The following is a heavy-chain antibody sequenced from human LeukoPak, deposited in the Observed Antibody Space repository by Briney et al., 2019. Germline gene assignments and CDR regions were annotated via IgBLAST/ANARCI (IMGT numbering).Heavy chain of an antibody. Sequence: GGSLRLSCAASGFTFSSYAMSWVRQAPGKGLEWVANIKQDGSEKYYVDSVKGRFTISRDNAKTSLYLQMNSLRAEDTAVYYCARVRCLGDAAGTVVCYFDYWGQGTLVTVSS. J-gene: IGHJ4*02. V-gene: IGHV3-7*01. CDR1: GFTFSSYA. D-gene: IGHD6-13*01. CDR3: ARVRCLGDAAGTVVCYFDY. CDR2: IKQDGSEK.